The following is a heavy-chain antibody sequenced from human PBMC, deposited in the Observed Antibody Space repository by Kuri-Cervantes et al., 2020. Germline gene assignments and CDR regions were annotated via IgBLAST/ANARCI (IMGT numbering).Heavy chain of an antibody. D-gene: IGHD3-10*01. CDR2: INPNSGGT. CDR1: GYTFTGYY. V-gene: IGHV1-2*04. CDR3: ARSLYYYGSGSPRLADY. J-gene: IGHJ4*02. Sequence: ASVKVSCKASGYTFTGYYMHWVRQAPGQGLEWMGWINPNSGGTNYAQKFQGWVTMTRDTSISTAYMELSRLRSDDTAVYYCARSLYYYGSGSPRLADYWGQGTLVTVSS.